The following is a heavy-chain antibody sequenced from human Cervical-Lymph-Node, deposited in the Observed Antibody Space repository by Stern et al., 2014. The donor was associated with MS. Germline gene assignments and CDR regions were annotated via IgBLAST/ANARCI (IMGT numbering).Heavy chain of an antibody. CDR1: GGTFSINT. CDR3: VTDQGGIAVY. CDR2: IIPMFGTP. V-gene: IGHV1-69*01. J-gene: IGHJ4*02. D-gene: IGHD6-19*01. Sequence: DQLVESGTAVKKPGSSVKVSCKASGGTFSINTISWVRQAPGQGLEWMGGIIPMFGTPNYAQKFQGRVTTTADESTSTAYLELSRLTSQDTALYFCVTDQGGIAVYWGQGTLVTVSS.